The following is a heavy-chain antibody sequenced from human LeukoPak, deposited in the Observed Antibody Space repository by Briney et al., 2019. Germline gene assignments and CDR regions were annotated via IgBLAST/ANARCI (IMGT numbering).Heavy chain of an antibody. Sequence: GGSLRLSCAASGFTFSSYAMTWVRQAPGKGLEWVSIIPASGGSTYYADSVKGRFTISRDNSKNTLYLQVNSLRAEDTAVYYCARINRGDVYNCFDYWGRGTLVTVSS. V-gene: IGHV3-23*01. CDR3: ARINRGDVYNCFDY. J-gene: IGHJ4*02. D-gene: IGHD5-24*01. CDR2: IPASGGST. CDR1: GFTFSSYA.